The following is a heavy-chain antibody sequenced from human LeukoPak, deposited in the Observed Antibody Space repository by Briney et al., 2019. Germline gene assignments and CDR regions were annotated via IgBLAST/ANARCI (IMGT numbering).Heavy chain of an antibody. CDR2: IYYSGST. V-gene: IGHV4-59*01. CDR3: AKDDNYIRFLS. J-gene: IGHJ5*02. D-gene: IGHD3-16*01. CDR1: GGSISSYY. Sequence: SETLSLTCTVSGGSISSYYWSWIRQRPGKGLEWIGYIYYSGSTNYNPSLKSRVTISVDTSKNQFSLKLSSVTAADTAVYYCAKDDNYIRFLSWGQGTLVTVSS.